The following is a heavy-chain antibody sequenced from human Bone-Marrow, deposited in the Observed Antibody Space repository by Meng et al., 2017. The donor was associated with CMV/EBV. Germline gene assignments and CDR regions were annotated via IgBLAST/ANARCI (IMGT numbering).Heavy chain of an antibody. V-gene: IGHV3-9*01. CDR3: ATYVGYYDFWSGYGGYHYGMDV. D-gene: IGHD3-3*01. Sequence: SLKISCAVSGFTFDDYAMHWVRQAPGKGLEWVSAISWNSGSIGYADSVKGRFTISRDNAKNSLYLQMNSLSAEDTAVYFCATYVGYYDFWSGYGGYHYGMDVWGQGTTVTVSS. J-gene: IGHJ6*02. CDR2: ISWNSGSI. CDR1: GFTFDDYA.